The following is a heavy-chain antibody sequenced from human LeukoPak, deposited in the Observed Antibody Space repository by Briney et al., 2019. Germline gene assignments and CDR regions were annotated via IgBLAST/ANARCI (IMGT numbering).Heavy chain of an antibody. D-gene: IGHD5-18*01. J-gene: IGHJ4*02. CDR2: LRSDGSNK. CDR1: GFTFSSYG. V-gene: IGHV3-30*02. CDR3: ARGNPRRGYSYGLGY. Sequence: GGSLRLSCAASGFTFSSYGMHWVRRAPGKGLEGVALLRSDGSNKYYADSVKGRFTISRDNSKNTLYLQMSSLRAEDTAVYYCARGNPRRGYSYGLGYWGQGTLVTVSS.